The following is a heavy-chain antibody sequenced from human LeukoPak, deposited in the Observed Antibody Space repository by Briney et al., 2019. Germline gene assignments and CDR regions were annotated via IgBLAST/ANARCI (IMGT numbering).Heavy chain of an antibody. J-gene: IGHJ4*02. D-gene: IGHD5-18*01. Sequence: PSETLSLTCTVSGGSISSYYWSWIRQPPGKGLEWIGYIYYSGSTNYNPSLKSRVTISVDTSKNQFSLKLSSVIAADTAVYYCARGTYSYGFDYWGQGTLVTVSS. CDR2: IYYSGST. CDR1: GGSISSYY. V-gene: IGHV4-59*01. CDR3: ARGTYSYGFDY.